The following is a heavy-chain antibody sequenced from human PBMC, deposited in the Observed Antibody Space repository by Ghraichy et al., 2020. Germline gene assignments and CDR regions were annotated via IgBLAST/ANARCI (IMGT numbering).Heavy chain of an antibody. CDR1: GFTFSSYW. Sequence: GGSLRLSCAASGFTFSSYWMHWVRQAPGKGLVWVARINSDGSSTTYADSVKGRFTISRDNAKNTLYLQMNSLRAEDTAVYYCARDDHGYSDGDGAFDIWGQGTTVTVSS. CDR3: ARDDHGYSDGDGAFDI. J-gene: IGHJ3*02. V-gene: IGHV3-74*01. D-gene: IGHD5-18*01. CDR2: INSDGSST.